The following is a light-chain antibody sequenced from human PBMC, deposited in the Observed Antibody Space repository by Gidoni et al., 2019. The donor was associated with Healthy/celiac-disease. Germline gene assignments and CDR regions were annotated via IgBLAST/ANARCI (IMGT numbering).Light chain of an antibody. CDR2: DAS. CDR1: QSVSSY. CDR3: QQRSNWPPKIT. V-gene: IGKV3-11*01. J-gene: IGKJ5*01. Sequence: EIVLTQSPATLSLSPGARATLSCRASQSVSSYLAWYQQKPGQAPRLPIYDASNRATGIPARFSGSGSGTDFTLTISSLEPEDFAVYYCQQRSNWPPKITFGQGTRLEIK.